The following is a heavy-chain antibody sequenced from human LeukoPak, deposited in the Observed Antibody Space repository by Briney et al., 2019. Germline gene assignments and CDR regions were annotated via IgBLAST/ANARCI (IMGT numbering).Heavy chain of an antibody. V-gene: IGHV3-7*03. CDR1: GFTFSSYW. D-gene: IGHD6-19*01. CDR3: ARDPPPGAGGFDY. CDR2: IKQDGSED. J-gene: IGHJ4*02. Sequence: GGSLRLSCAASGFTFSSYWMSWVRQAPGKGLEWVANIKQDGSEDYYVDSVKGRFTISRDNAKNSLYLQMNSLRAEDTAVYYCARDPPPGAGGFDYWGQGTLVTVSS.